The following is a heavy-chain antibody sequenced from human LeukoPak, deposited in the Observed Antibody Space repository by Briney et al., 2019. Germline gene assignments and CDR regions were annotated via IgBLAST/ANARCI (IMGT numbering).Heavy chain of an antibody. CDR3: ARGIVGATIDY. CDR1: GYSISSNNW. Sequence: SETLSLTCAVSGYSISSNNWWGWIRQPPGKGLEWIGYIYYSGSTYYNPSLKSRVTISVDTSMNQFSLKLSSVTAADTAVYYCARGIVGATIDYWGQGTLVTVSS. J-gene: IGHJ4*02. D-gene: IGHD1-26*01. V-gene: IGHV4-28*03. CDR2: IYYSGST.